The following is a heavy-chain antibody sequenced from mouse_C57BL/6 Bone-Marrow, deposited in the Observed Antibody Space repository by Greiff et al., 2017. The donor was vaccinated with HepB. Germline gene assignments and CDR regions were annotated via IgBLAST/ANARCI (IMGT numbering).Heavy chain of an antibody. CDR2: IYPGSGNT. CDR3: ARLYYGSSPAWFAY. D-gene: IGHD1-1*01. CDR1: GYSFTSYY. Sequence: VQLQESGPELVKPGASVKISCKASGYSFTSYYIHWVKQRPGQGLEWIGWIYPGSGNTKYNEKFKGKATLTADTSSSTAYMQLSSLTSEDSAVYYCARLYYGSSPAWFAYWGQGTLVTVSA. J-gene: IGHJ3*01. V-gene: IGHV1-66*01.